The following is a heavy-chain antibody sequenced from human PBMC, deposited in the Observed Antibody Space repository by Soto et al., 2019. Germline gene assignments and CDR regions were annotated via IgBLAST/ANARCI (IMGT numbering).Heavy chain of an antibody. Sequence: SETLSVTSGVHAGSISGGGYLWSWIRQPPGKGLEWIGYIYHSGSTYYNPSLKSRVTISVDRYKNQFSLKLSSVTAADTAVYYCARVRRAFDIWGQGTMVTVSS. J-gene: IGHJ3*02. CDR3: ARVRRAFDI. CDR2: IYHSGST. CDR1: AGSISGGGYL. V-gene: IGHV4-30-2*01.